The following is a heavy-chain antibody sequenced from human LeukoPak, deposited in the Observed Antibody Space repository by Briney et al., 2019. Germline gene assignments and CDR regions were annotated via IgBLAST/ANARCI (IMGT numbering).Heavy chain of an antibody. V-gene: IGHV1-46*01. D-gene: IGHD3-22*01. J-gene: IGHJ4*02. Sequence: ASVKVSCKASGGTFSSYAISWVRQAPGQGLEWMGIINPSGGSTSYAPKFQGRVTMTRDTSTSTVYMELSSLRSEDTAVYFCARDLASSGYYWDWGQGTLVTVSS. CDR2: INPSGGST. CDR1: GGTFSSYA. CDR3: ARDLASSGYYWD.